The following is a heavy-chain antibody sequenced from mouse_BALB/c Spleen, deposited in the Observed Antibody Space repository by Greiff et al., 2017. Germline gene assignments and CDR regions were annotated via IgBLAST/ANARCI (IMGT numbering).Heavy chain of an antibody. J-gene: IGHJ3*01. V-gene: IGHV1-82*01. CDR3: ARGGADPFAY. CDR1: GYAFSSSW. CDR2: IYPGDGDT. Sequence: QVQLQQSGPELVKPGASVQISCKASGYAFSSSWMNWVKQRPGQGLEWIGRIYPGDGDTNYNGKFKGKATLTADKSSSTAYMQLSSLTSVDSAVYFCARGGADPFAYWGQGTLVTVAA.